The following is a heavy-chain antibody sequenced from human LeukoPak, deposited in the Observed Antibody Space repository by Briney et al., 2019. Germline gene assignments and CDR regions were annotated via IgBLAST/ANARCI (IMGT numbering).Heavy chain of an antibody. CDR2: IYTSGST. V-gene: IGHV4-61*02. Sequence: SETLSLTCTVSGGSISSGSYYWSWIRQPAGKGLEWIGRIYTSGSTNYNPSLKSRVTISVDTSKNQFSLKLSSVPAADTAVYYCARAGTGQRHWYFDLWGRGTLVPVSS. J-gene: IGHJ2*01. CDR3: ARAGTGQRHWYFDL. D-gene: IGHD3/OR15-3a*01. CDR1: GGSISSGSYY.